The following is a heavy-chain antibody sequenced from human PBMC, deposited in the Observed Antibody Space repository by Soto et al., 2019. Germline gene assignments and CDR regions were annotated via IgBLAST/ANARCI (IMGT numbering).Heavy chain of an antibody. V-gene: IGHV3-48*03. D-gene: IGHD2-2*02. CDR2: ISSSGSTI. CDR3: ARVYPYYYYGMDV. Sequence: EVQLVESGGGLVQPGGSLRLSCAASGFTFSSYEMNWVRQAPGKGLEWVSYISSSGSTIYYADSVKGRCTISRDNAKNSLYLQMNSLRAEDTAVYYCARVYPYYYYGMDVWGQGTTVTVSS. CDR1: GFTFSSYE. J-gene: IGHJ6*02.